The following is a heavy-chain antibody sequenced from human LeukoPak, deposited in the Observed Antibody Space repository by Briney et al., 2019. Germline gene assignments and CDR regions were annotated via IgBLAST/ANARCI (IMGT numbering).Heavy chain of an antibody. V-gene: IGHV3-30*04. CDR1: GFTFSSYA. J-gene: IGHJ4*02. D-gene: IGHD5-18*01. Sequence: GRSLRLSCAASGFTFSSYAMHWVRQAPGKGLEGVAVISYDTSNKYYADSVKGRFTISRDNSKNTLYLQMNSLRAEDTAVYYCARSGGYSYGDLSFAYWGQGTLVAVSS. CDR2: ISYDTSNK. CDR3: ARSGGYSYGDLSFAY.